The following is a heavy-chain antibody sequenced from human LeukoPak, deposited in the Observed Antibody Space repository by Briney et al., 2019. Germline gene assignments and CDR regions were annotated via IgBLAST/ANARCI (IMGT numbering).Heavy chain of an antibody. CDR3: AKAWGTTVTTYYYYYMDV. CDR1: GFTFDDYA. V-gene: IGHV3-9*01. CDR2: ISWNSGSI. D-gene: IGHD4-17*01. J-gene: IGHJ6*03. Sequence: PGGSLRLSCAASGFTFDDYAMHWVRQAPGKGLEWVSGISWNSGSIGYADSVKGRFTISRDNAKNTLYLQMNSLRAEDTAVYYCAKAWGTTVTTYYYYYMDVWGKGTTVTISS.